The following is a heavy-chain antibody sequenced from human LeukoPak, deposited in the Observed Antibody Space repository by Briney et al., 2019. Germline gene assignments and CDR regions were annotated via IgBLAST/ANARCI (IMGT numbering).Heavy chain of an antibody. D-gene: IGHD3-10*01. J-gene: IGHJ4*02. CDR1: GFTFSSYA. Sequence: QPGGSLRLSCAASGFTFSSYAMHWVRQAPGKGLEWVAVISYDGSNKYYADSVKGRFTISRDNSKNTLYLQMNSLRAEDTAVYYCARLSLKRSGSTDYWGQGTLVTVSS. V-gene: IGHV3-30-3*01. CDR3: ARLSLKRSGSTDY. CDR2: ISYDGSNK.